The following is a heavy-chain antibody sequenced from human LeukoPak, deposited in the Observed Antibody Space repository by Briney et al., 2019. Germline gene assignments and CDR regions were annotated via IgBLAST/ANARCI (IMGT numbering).Heavy chain of an antibody. Sequence: GGSLRLSCAASGFIFTNYFMSWVRQAPGKGLEWVANIKEDGSEKYYVDSVKGRFTISRDNAKNSLYLQMNSLRAEDTAVYYCARELRRFDYWGQGTLVTVSS. D-gene: IGHD4-17*01. CDR2: IKEDGSEK. V-gene: IGHV3-7*01. J-gene: IGHJ4*02. CDR3: ARELRRFDY. CDR1: GFIFTNYF.